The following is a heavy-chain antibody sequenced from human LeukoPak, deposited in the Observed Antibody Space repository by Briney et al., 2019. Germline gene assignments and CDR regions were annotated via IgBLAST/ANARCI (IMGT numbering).Heavy chain of an antibody. V-gene: IGHV4-34*01. J-gene: IGHJ6*03. D-gene: IGHD3-10*01. CDR2: SNHSGST. CDR1: GGSFSGYY. CDR3: ARGGGYYGYYMDV. Sequence: SETLSLTCAVYGGSFSGYYWSWIRQPPGKGLEWIGESNHSGSTNYNPSLKSRVTISVDTSKNQFSLKLSSVTAADTAVYYCARGGGYYGYYMDVWGEGTTVTVSS.